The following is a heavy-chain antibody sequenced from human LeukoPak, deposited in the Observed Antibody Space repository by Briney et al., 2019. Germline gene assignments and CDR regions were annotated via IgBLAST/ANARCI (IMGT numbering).Heavy chain of an antibody. CDR1: GFTFNSYG. D-gene: IGHD1-1*01. Sequence: GGSLRLSCAASGFTFNSYGMSWVRQARGKGLEWGSSISGNGGNTYYAASVKGRFTISIDNSKNTLYLQMNSLRAEDTAIYYCARRSLSGTYYFDYWGQGTLVTVAS. V-gene: IGHV3-23*01. CDR2: ISGNGGNT. CDR3: ARRSLSGTYYFDY. J-gene: IGHJ4*02.